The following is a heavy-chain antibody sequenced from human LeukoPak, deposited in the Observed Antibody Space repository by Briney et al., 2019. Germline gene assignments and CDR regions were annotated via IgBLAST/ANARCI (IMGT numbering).Heavy chain of an antibody. Sequence: PGGSLRLSCAASGFTFSSYSMNWVRRAPGKGLEWVSSISSSSSYIYYADSAKGRFTISRDNAKNSLYLQMNSLRAEDTAVYYCARDPPDVGASVPDYWGQGTLVTVSS. CDR1: GFTFSSYS. CDR2: ISSSSSYI. V-gene: IGHV3-21*01. CDR3: ARDPPDVGASVPDY. D-gene: IGHD1-26*01. J-gene: IGHJ4*02.